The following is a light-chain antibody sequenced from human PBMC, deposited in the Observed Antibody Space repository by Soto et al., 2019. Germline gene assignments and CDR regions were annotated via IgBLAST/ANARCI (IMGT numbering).Light chain of an antibody. CDR1: QSVSSY. V-gene: IGKV3-20*01. Sequence: EIVLTQSPATLSLSPGERATLSCRASQSVSSYLAWYKQKPGQAPRLLIYGAYSRATGIPERFSGSGSGTDFTLTISRLEPEDFAVYYCQQYGSLFGPGTKVDIK. CDR3: QQYGSL. J-gene: IGKJ3*01. CDR2: GAY.